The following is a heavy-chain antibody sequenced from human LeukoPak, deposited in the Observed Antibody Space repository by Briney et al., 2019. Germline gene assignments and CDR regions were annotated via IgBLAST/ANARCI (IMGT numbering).Heavy chain of an antibody. D-gene: IGHD3-10*01. V-gene: IGHV3-9*03. J-gene: IGHJ4*02. CDR1: GFTFDDYA. CDR3: AKDMRNYYGSGSLDY. CDR2: ISWNSGSI. Sequence: GRSLRLSCAASGFTFDDYAMHWVRQAPGKGLEWVSGISWNSGSIGYADSVKGRFTISRDNAKNSLYLQMNSLRAEDMALCYCAKDMRNYYGSGSLDYWGQGTLVTVSS.